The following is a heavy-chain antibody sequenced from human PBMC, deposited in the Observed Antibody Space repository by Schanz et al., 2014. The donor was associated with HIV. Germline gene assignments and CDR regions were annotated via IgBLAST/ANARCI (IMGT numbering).Heavy chain of an antibody. D-gene: IGHD3-22*01. V-gene: IGHV3-30*18. CDR2: ISYDGSNK. Sequence: VQLLESGGGVVQPGRSLRLSCAASGFTFDSYGIHWVRQAPGKGLEWVAVISYDGSNKKYADSVKGRFTISRDNSKNTLYLQMTTLRTEDTAVYYCAKPEYDSRGNSQSHFDSWGQGTLVTVSS. CDR3: AKPEYDSRGNSQSHFDS. J-gene: IGHJ4*02. CDR1: GFTFDSYG.